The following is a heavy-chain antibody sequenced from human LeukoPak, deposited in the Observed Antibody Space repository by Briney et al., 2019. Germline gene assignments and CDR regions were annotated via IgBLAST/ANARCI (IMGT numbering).Heavy chain of an antibody. V-gene: IGHV1-69*13. Sequence: SVKVSCKASGGTFSSYAISWVRQAPGQGLEWMGGIIPIFGTANYAQKFQGRVTITADESTSTAYMELSSLRSEDTAVYYCARIPPWELREWDHDAFDIWGQGTMVTVSS. CDR2: IIPIFGTA. CDR3: ARIPPWELREWDHDAFDI. J-gene: IGHJ3*02. CDR1: GGTFSSYA. D-gene: IGHD1-7*01.